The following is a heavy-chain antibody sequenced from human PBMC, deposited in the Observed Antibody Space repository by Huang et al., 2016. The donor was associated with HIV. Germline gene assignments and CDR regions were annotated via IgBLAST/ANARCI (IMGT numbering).Heavy chain of an antibody. CDR3: AHIGRLGNYYMDV. V-gene: IGHV2-5*02. D-gene: IGHD7-27*01. J-gene: IGHJ6*03. CDR2: IYWDDDK. Sequence: QITLKESGPTVIKPTQTLTLTCSFSGFSLNHKGVGVGWIRQPPGKALEWLLLIYWDDDKRFTPSLKNRITSTKDTSKNQVVVTMTNLDPMDTGTYYCAHIGRLGNYYMDVWGNGTTVTVSS. CDR1: GFSLNHKGVG.